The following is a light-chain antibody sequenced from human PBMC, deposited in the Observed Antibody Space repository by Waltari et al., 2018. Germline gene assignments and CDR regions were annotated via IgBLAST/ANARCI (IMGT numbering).Light chain of an antibody. V-gene: IGLV2-23*01. CDR3: CSYAGSYTWV. Sequence: QSALTQPASVSGSPGQSITIPCTGTSRDVGNYNLVPWYQQYPRKAPKVMIYDDNRRPSGVSDRFSGSKSGNTASLTISGVQAEDEADYYCCSYAGSYTWVFGGGTKLTVL. CDR1: SRDVGNYNL. CDR2: DDN. J-gene: IGLJ3*02.